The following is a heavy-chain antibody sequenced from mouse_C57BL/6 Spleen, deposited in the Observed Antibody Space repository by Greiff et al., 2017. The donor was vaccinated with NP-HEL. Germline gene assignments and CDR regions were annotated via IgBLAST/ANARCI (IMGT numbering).Heavy chain of an antibody. CDR2: ISSGGSYT. V-gene: IGHV5-6*01. Sequence: EVHLVESGGDLVKPGGSLKLSCAASGFTFSSYGMSWVRQTPDKRLEWVATISSGGSYTYYPDSVKGRFTISRDNAKNTLYLQMSSLKSEDTAMYYCAGGNYGFSWFAYWGQGTLVTVSA. CDR1: GFTFSSYG. D-gene: IGHD2-1*01. CDR3: AGGNYGFSWFAY. J-gene: IGHJ3*01.